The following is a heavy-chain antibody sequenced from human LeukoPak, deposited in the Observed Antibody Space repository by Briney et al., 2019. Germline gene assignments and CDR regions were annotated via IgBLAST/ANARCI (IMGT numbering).Heavy chain of an antibody. CDR2: ITSGGST. CDR3: AKGGLSSSGLGD. D-gene: IGHD3-22*01. Sequence: GGSLRLSCAASGFIISSYVMSWVRQAPGKGLEWVSGITSGGSTYYADSEKGRFTISRDNSKNTQYLQMNSLRAEDTAVYYCAKGGLSSSGLGDWGQGTLVTVSS. J-gene: IGHJ4*02. CDR1: GFIISSYV. V-gene: IGHV3-23*01.